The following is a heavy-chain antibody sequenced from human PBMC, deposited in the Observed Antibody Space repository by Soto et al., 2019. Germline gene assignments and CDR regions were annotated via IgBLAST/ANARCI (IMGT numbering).Heavy chain of an antibody. J-gene: IGHJ4*02. CDR2: ISGSGGST. CDR3: AKDTSYGPLTYYFDY. D-gene: IGHD5-18*01. CDR1: GFTFSSYA. Sequence: TGGSLRLSCAASGFTFSSYAMSWVRQAPGKGLEWVSAISGSGGSTYYADSVKGRFTISRDNSKNTLYLQMNSLRAEDTAVYYCAKDTSYGPLTYYFDYWGQGTLVTVSS. V-gene: IGHV3-23*01.